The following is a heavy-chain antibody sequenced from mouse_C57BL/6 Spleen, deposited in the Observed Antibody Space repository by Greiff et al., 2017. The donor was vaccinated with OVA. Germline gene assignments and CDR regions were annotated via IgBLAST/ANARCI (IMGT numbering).Heavy chain of an antibody. V-gene: IGHV1-55*01. CDR2: IYPGSGST. J-gene: IGHJ2*01. Sequence: QVQLQQSGAELVKPGASVKMSCKASGYTFTSYCITWVKQRPGQGLEWIGVIYPGSGSTNYNEKFKSKATLTVDTSSSTAYMQLSSLTSYDAAVYDYSRSGYSNFYFDYWGQGTTLTVSS. CDR3: SRSGYSNFYFDY. CDR1: GYTFTSYC. D-gene: IGHD2-5*01.